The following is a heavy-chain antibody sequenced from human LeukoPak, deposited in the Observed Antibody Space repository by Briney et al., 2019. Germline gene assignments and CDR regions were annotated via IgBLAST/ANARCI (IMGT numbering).Heavy chain of an antibody. Sequence: PSETLSLTCAVYGGSFSGYYWSWIRQPPGKGLEWIGDINHSGSTNYNPSLKSRVTISVDTSKNQFSLKLSSVTAADTAVYYCARHRAPPYYYDSSGYYHPSNWFDPWGQGTLVTVSS. CDR3: ARHRAPPYYYDSSGYYHPSNWFDP. D-gene: IGHD3-22*01. CDR1: GGSFSGYY. CDR2: INHSGST. J-gene: IGHJ5*02. V-gene: IGHV4-34*01.